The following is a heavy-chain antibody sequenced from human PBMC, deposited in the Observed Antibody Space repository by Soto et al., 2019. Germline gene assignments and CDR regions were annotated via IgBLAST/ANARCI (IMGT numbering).Heavy chain of an antibody. CDR1: RDSISSGTNY. J-gene: IGHJ4*02. Sequence: PSETLSLTCTVSRDSISSGTNYWAWIRQPPGKGLKWIANIYYSGSTFYNPSLKSRVTISLDTSKNQFSLKVRSVTAADTAVYYCARHEAGWYFDSWGQGTLVTVSS. CDR3: ARHEAGWYFDS. D-gene: IGHD6-25*01. V-gene: IGHV4-39*01. CDR2: IYYSGST.